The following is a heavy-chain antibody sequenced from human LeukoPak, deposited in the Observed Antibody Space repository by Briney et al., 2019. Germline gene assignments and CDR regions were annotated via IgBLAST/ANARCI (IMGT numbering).Heavy chain of an antibody. V-gene: IGHV1-69*04. CDR1: GGTFSSYA. D-gene: IGHD4-17*01. J-gene: IGHJ6*02. CDR2: IIPILGIA. Sequence: ASVKVSCKASGGTFSSYAISWVRQAPGQGLEWMGRIIPILGIANYAQKFQGRVTITADKSTSTAYMELSSLRSEDTAVYYCAREDGDYYYYGMDVWGQGTTVTVSS. CDR3: AREDGDYYYYGMDV.